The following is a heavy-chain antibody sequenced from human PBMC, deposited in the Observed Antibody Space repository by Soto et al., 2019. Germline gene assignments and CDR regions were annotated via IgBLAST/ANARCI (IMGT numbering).Heavy chain of an antibody. J-gene: IGHJ4*02. CDR2: IYAGDSDT. CDR3: ARETYYYDSSGYYSYFDY. CDR1: GHTLIDFW. V-gene: IGHV5-51*01. Sequence: PGESLKISCKASGHTLIDFWIGWVRQMPGKGLEWMGSIYAGDSDTRYSPSFQGQVTISVDTSKNQFSLKLSSVTAADTAVYYCARETYYYDSSGYYSYFDYWGQGTLVTVSS. D-gene: IGHD3-22*01.